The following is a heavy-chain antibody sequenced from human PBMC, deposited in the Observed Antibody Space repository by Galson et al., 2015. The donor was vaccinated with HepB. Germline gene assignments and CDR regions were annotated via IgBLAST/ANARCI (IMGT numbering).Heavy chain of an antibody. CDR1: GFTFSSYA. V-gene: IGHV3-23*01. CDR2: ISGSGGST. CDR3: AKDLPSSGWHEGWFDP. Sequence: SLRLSCAASGFTFSSYAMSWVRQAPGKGLEWVSAISGSGGSTYYADSVKGRLTISRDNSKNTLYLQMNSLRAEDTAVYYCAKDLPSSGWHEGWFDPWGQGTLVTVSS. J-gene: IGHJ5*02. D-gene: IGHD6-19*01.